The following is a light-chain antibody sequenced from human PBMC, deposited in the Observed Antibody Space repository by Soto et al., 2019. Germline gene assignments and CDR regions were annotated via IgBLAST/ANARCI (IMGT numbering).Light chain of an antibody. V-gene: IGKV3-15*01. CDR1: QSISSN. J-gene: IGKJ2*01. CDR3: QQYNNWPPMYT. Sequence: EIVMTQSPATLSVSPGERATLSCRASQSISSNLAWYQQKPGQAPRLLIYDASTMATGIPARFSGSESGTEFTLTISSLQSEDFAVYYCQQYNNWPPMYTFGQGTKLEIK. CDR2: DAS.